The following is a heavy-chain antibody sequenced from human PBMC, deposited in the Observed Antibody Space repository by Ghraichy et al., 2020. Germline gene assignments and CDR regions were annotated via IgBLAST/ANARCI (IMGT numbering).Heavy chain of an antibody. Sequence: GGSLRLSCAASGFTFSSHSMNWVRQAPGKGLEWVSYISSSSSAIYYVDSVKGRFTISRDNAKNSLYLQMSSLRDEDTAVYYCARGVNINSSGRFDPWGQGTLVTVSS. D-gene: IGHD6-6*01. J-gene: IGHJ5*02. CDR2: ISSSSSAI. V-gene: IGHV3-48*02. CDR1: GFTFSSHS. CDR3: ARGVNINSSGRFDP.